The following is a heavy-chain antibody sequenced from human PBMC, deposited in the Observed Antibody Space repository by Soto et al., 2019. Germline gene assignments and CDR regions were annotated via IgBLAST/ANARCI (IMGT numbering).Heavy chain of an antibody. CDR1: GFTFSSYG. J-gene: IGHJ4*02. CDR3: AKAHLMTTVTIPGY. D-gene: IGHD4-17*01. CDR2: ISYDGSNK. V-gene: IGHV3-30*18. Sequence: PGGSLRLSCAASGFTFSSYGMHWVRQAPGKGLEWVAVISYDGSNKYYADSVKGRFTISRDNSKNTLYLQMNSLRAEDTAVYYCAKAHLMTTVTIPGYWGQGTLVTVSS.